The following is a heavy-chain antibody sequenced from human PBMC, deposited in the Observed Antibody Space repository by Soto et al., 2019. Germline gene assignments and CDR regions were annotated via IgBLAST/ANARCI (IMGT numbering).Heavy chain of an antibody. CDR3: AREGLSADYYYYGMDV. D-gene: IGHD2-15*01. J-gene: IGHJ6*02. V-gene: IGHV1-2*02. CDR1: GYTFTGYY. Sequence: ASVKVSCKASGYTFTGYYMHWVRQAPGQGLEWMGWINPNSGGTNYAQKFQGRVTMTRDTSISTAYMELSRLRSDDTAVYYCAREGLSADYYYYGMDVWGQGTTVTVSS. CDR2: INPNSGGT.